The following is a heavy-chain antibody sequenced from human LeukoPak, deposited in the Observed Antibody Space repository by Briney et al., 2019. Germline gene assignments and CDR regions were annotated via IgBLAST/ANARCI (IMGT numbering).Heavy chain of an antibody. D-gene: IGHD1-26*01. Sequence: ASVKVSCKASGGTFSSYAISWVRQAPGQGLEWMGGIIPIFGTANYAQKFQGRVTITTDESTITAYMELSSLRSEDTAVYYCARWGGSYSDYWGQGTLVTVSS. V-gene: IGHV1-69*05. J-gene: IGHJ4*02. CDR3: ARWGGSYSDY. CDR2: IIPIFGTA. CDR1: GGTFSSYA.